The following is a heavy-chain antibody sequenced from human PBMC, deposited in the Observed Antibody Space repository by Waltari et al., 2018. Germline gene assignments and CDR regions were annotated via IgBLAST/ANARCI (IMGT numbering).Heavy chain of an antibody. Sequence: DVQLAESGGGLVQPGRSLGLSCTTSGFTFVDYYVNGVRQAPGQGLEWVGFIRSKAYGETTDYAASVRGRFTISRDDSKSIAYLQMNSLKTEDTAIYFCARDLMYGEHPLFDRWGQGTLVTVSS. CDR1: GFTFVDYY. D-gene: IGHD4-17*01. V-gene: IGHV3-49*04. CDR2: IRSKAYGETT. J-gene: IGHJ5*02. CDR3: ARDLMYGEHPLFDR.